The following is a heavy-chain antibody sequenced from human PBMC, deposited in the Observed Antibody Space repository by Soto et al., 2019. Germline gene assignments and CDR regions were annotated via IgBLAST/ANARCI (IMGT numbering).Heavy chain of an antibody. J-gene: IGHJ4*02. V-gene: IGHV3-23*01. CDR1: GFTFSTHT. Sequence: EVQLLESGGTLVQPGGSLRLSCVASGFTFSTHTMNWVRQAPGKGLEWVSRLTADSDDKSYADSIKGRFTISRDNSKNTLYLQMNSLRAEDTPIYYCAKGLDRASLDFWGQGALVTVSS. CDR3: AKGLDRASLDF. D-gene: IGHD1-1*01. CDR2: LTADSDDK.